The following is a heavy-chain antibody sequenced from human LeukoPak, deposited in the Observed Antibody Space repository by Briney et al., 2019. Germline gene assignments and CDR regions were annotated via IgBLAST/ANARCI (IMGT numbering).Heavy chain of an antibody. V-gene: IGHV3-23*01. J-gene: IGHJ4*02. CDR1: GFTFSSYA. CDR2: ISGSGGRT. CDR3: ASPTMYYYCSGSYYFEY. D-gene: IGHD3-10*01. Sequence: GGSLRLSCAASGFTFSSYAMSWVRQAPGKGLESVSAISGSGGRTYYADSVKDRFARSRENSKITLYLQMNSRRAEDTAVYNCASPTMYYYCSGSYYFEYWGQGALVTVSS.